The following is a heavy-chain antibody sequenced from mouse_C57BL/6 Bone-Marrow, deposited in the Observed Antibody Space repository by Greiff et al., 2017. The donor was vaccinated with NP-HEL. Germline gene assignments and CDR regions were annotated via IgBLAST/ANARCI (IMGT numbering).Heavy chain of an antibody. V-gene: IGHV1-80*01. CDR1: GYAFSSYW. J-gene: IGHJ2*01. CDR2: IYPGDGDT. CDR3: ARRGGLLRSLDY. D-gene: IGHD1-1*01. Sequence: QVQLQQSGAELVKPGASVKISCKASGYAFSSYWMNWVKQRPGKGLEWIGQIYPGDGDTNYNGKFKGKATLTADKSSSTAYMQLSSLTSEDSAVYFCARRGGLLRSLDYWGQGTTLTVSS.